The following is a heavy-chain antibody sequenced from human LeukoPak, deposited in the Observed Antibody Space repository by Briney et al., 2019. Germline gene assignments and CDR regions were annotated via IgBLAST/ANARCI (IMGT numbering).Heavy chain of an antibody. J-gene: IGHJ5*02. CDR1: GGSISSYY. V-gene: IGHV4-59*01. Sequence: PSETLSLTCTVSGGSISSYYWSWIRQPPGKGLEWIGYIYYSGSTNYNPSLKSRVTISVDTSKNQFSLKLSSVTAADTAVYYCARTARGATGWFDPWGQGTLVTVSS. CDR2: IYYSGST. CDR3: ARTARGATGWFDP. D-gene: IGHD1-26*01.